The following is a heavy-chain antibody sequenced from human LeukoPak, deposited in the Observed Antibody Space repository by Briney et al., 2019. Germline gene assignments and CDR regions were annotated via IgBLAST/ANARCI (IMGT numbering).Heavy chain of an antibody. D-gene: IGHD6-13*01. Sequence: PGGSLRLSCAASRFTFSSYWMNWVRQAPGKGLVWVSGINSDGKATSYADSVKGRFTISRDNAKNTLFLQMNSLRVEDTAAYYCAKLSSYWSFDYWGQGSLVTVSS. CDR1: RFTFSSYW. V-gene: IGHV3-74*01. J-gene: IGHJ4*02. CDR2: INSDGKAT. CDR3: AKLSSYWSFDY.